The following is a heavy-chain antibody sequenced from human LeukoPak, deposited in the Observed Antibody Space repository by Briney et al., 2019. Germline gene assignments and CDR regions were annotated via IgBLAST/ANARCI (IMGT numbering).Heavy chain of an antibody. CDR1: GYSISSGYY. Sequence: PSETLSLTCAVSGYSISSGYYWGWIRQPPGKGLEWIGSIYHSGGTYYNPSLKSRVTISVDTSKNQFSLKLSSVTAADTAVYYCARNKGSYGDPEFDYWGQGTLVTVSS. CDR3: ARNKGSYGDPEFDY. J-gene: IGHJ4*02. D-gene: IGHD5-18*01. V-gene: IGHV4-38-2*01. CDR2: IYHSGGT.